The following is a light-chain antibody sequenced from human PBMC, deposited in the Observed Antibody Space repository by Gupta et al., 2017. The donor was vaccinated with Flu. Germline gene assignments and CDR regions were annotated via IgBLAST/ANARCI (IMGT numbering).Light chain of an antibody. CDR2: SNN. V-gene: IGLV1-44*01. Sequence: QSVLTQPPSASGTPGQTVTIPCSGSSSNIGSNTFNWYQNVPGTAPRLVIYSNNHRPSGVPDRFSGSKSGTSASRAISGLQSDDEADFYCSTWDDSLNGRLFGGGTKLTVL. J-gene: IGLJ3*02. CDR3: STWDDSLNGRL. CDR1: SSNIGSNT.